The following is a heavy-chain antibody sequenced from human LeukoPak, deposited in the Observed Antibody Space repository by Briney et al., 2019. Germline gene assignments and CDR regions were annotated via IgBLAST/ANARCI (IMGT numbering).Heavy chain of an antibody. CDR3: AKKLYGSGWLLLPIFDY. J-gene: IGHJ4*02. Sequence: GGSLRLSCAASGFTFSSYAMSWVRQAPGKGLEWVSAISGSGGSTFYADSVKGRFTISRDNSRNTLYLQMNSLRAEDTALYYCAKKLYGSGWLLLPIFDYWGQGTLVTVSS. D-gene: IGHD6-19*01. V-gene: IGHV3-23*01. CDR1: GFTFSSYA. CDR2: ISGSGGST.